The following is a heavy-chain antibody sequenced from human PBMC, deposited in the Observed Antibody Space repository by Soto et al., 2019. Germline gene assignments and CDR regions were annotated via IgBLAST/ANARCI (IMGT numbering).Heavy chain of an antibody. Sequence: QVQLVESGGGVVQPGRSLRLSCAASGFTFRSYGMYWVRQAPGKGLEWVAIISNDGSNEYYADSVKGRFTISRDNSKNTLYLQMNSLRAEDTAVYYCAPPDHLFDYWGQGTLVTVSS. V-gene: IGHV3-30*03. CDR2: ISNDGSNE. CDR3: APPDHLFDY. CDR1: GFTFRSYG. J-gene: IGHJ4*02.